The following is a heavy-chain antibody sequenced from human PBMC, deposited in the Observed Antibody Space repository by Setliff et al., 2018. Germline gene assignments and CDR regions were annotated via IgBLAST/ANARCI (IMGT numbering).Heavy chain of an antibody. CDR2: IYHSGST. J-gene: IGHJ4*02. D-gene: IGHD3-16*01. CDR1: GGSISSYY. CDR3: ARLRGAFDY. V-gene: IGHV4-59*01. Sequence: SETLSLTCTVSGGSISSYYWSWIRQPPGKRLEWIGYIYHSGSTNYNPSLESRVTISVDTSKNQFSLRLNSATAADTAVYYCARLRGAFDYWGQGTLVTVSS.